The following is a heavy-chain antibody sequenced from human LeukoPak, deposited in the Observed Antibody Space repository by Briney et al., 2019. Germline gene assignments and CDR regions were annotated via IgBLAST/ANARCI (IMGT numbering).Heavy chain of an antibody. D-gene: IGHD6-13*01. V-gene: IGHV1-46*01. CDR2: INPSCGST. CDR3: ARGGRQQLVRDWFDP. J-gene: IGHJ5*02. Sequence: ASVKVSCKASGYTFTSYYMHWVRHAPGQGLEWMGIINPSCGSTSYAQKFHGRLTMTRDTSTSTVYMELSSLRSEDTAVYYCARGGRQQLVRDWFDPGGQGTLVTVSS. CDR1: GYTFTSYY.